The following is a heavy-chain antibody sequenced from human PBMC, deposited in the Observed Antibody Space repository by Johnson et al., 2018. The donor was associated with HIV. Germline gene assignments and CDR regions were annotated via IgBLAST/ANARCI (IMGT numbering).Heavy chain of an antibody. CDR3: AKVRRPGGVRDVFDI. CDR1: GFIFSSYA. V-gene: IGHV3-30*04. Sequence: QMQLVESGGGLVKPGGSLRLSCAASGFIFSSYAIHWVRQAPGKGLEWVAVISYDAKHKYYADSVKGRVTISRDNSKNTLSLQMNSLRDEDTAVYYCAKVRRPGGVRDVFDIWGQGTTVTVSS. CDR2: ISYDAKHK. D-gene: IGHD2-8*02. J-gene: IGHJ3*02.